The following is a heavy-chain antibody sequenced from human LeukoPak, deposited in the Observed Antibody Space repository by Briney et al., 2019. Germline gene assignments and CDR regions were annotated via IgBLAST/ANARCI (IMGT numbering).Heavy chain of an antibody. D-gene: IGHD6-13*01. V-gene: IGHV1-18*01. Sequence: ASVKVSFKASGYTFHNYGIIWVRQAPGQGLEWMGWISPYSGNTDYTERLQGRVTMTTDTSTTTAFMELRSLRSDDTAVYYCARTSGVSAAGSPYYFDYWGQGTLVTVSS. CDR1: GYTFHNYG. J-gene: IGHJ4*02. CDR2: ISPYSGNT. CDR3: ARTSGVSAAGSPYYFDY.